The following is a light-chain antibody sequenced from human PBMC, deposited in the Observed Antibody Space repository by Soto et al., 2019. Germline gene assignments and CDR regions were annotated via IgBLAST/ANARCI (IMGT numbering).Light chain of an antibody. CDR2: GAS. Sequence: EIVLTQSPGTLSLSPGERATLSCRASQSVSSNYLAWYQQKPGQAPRLLIYGASNRATGIPDRFSGSGSGTDFTLTISRLESEDFAIYYCQQYHHWPPITFGQGTRLEIK. V-gene: IGKV3-20*01. J-gene: IGKJ5*01. CDR3: QQYHHWPPIT. CDR1: QSVSSNY.